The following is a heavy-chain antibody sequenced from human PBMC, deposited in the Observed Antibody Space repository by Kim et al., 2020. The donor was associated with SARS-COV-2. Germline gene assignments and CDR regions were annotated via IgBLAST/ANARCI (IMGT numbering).Heavy chain of an antibody. CDR3: ARHHKTLGRAGDFDY. Sequence: SETLSLTCTVSGGSISSSSYYWGWIRQPPGKGLEWIGSIYYSGSTYYNPSLKSRVTISVDTSKNQFSLKLSSVTAADTAVYYCARHHKTLGRAGDFDYWGQGTLVTVSS. D-gene: IGHD6-19*01. CDR1: GGSISSSSYY. V-gene: IGHV4-39*01. CDR2: IYYSGST. J-gene: IGHJ4*02.